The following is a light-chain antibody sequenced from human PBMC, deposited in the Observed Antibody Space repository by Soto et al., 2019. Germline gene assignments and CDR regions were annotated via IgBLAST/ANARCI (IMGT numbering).Light chain of an antibody. CDR3: KSYAGSNTYV. CDR2: EVV. J-gene: IGLJ1*01. CDR1: KNDIGVYDF. Sequence: QSALTQPPSASGSPGQSVTISCTGTKNDIGVYDFVSWYQHHPGKAPRLIIYEVVQRPAGVPDRFSGSKSGNTASLTVSVLQAADEADYFCKSYAGSNTYVFGSGTKV. V-gene: IGLV2-8*01.